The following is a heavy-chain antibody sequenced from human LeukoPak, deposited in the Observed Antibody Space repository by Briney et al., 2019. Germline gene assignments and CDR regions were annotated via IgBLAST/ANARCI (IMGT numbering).Heavy chain of an antibody. CDR3: ARDAWQLQQNWFDP. D-gene: IGHD1-1*01. Sequence: ASVKVSCKAYEYTFTGYYMHWVRQAPGQGLEWMGWINPDSGGTNYAQKFQGRVTMTRDTSISTAYMELSRLTSDDTAVYYCARDAWQLQQNWFDPWGQGTRVTVSP. CDR1: EYTFTGYY. J-gene: IGHJ5*02. V-gene: IGHV1-2*02. CDR2: INPDSGGT.